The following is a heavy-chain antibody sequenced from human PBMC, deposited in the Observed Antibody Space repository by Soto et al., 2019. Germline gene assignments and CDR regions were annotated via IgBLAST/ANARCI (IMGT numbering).Heavy chain of an antibody. J-gene: IGHJ6*02. CDR2: ISYDGSNK. V-gene: IGHV3-30-3*01. Sequence: QVQLVESGGGVVQPGRSLRLSCAASGFTFSSYAMHWVRQAPGKGLEWVAVISYDGSNKYYADSVKGRFTISRDNSKNTRYLQMNSLRAEDTAGYYCARERGDYYGMDVWGQGTTVTVSS. CDR3: ARERGDYYGMDV. CDR1: GFTFSSYA. D-gene: IGHD1-26*01.